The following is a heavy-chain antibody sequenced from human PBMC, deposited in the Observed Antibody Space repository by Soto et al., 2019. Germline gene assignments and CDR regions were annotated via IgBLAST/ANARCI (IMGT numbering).Heavy chain of an antibody. D-gene: IGHD5-18*01. CDR3: AKGQAGYIYTNTWFDP. V-gene: IGHV3-23*01. CDR2: ISGSGGST. J-gene: IGHJ5*02. Sequence: EVQLLESGGGLVQPGGSLRLSCAASGFTFSSYAMNWVRQSPGKGLEWVSAISGSGGSTYYPDSVKGRLTISRDNSKNTLYLQLNTLRVESTAVSYWAKGQAGYIYTNTWFDPWGQGTLGTVSS. CDR1: GFTFSSYA.